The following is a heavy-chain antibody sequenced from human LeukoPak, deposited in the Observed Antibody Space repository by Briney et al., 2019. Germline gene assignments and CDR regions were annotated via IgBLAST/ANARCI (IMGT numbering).Heavy chain of an antibody. CDR1: GGSISSYY. J-gene: IGHJ5*02. V-gene: IGHV4-4*07. CDR2: IYTSGST. Sequence: SETLSLTCTVSGGSISSYYWSWIRQPAGKGVEWIGRIYTSGSTNYNPSLKSRVTMSVDTSKNQFSLKLSSVTAADTAVYYCARDYVGSSTSPYHWFDPWGQGTLVTVSS. D-gene: IGHD6-13*01. CDR3: ARDYVGSSTSPYHWFDP.